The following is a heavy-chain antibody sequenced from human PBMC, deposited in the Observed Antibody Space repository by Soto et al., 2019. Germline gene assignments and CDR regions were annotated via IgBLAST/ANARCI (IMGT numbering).Heavy chain of an antibody. CDR2: ISGSGDTT. D-gene: IGHD3-22*01. V-gene: IGHV3-23*01. Sequence: EVHLLVSGGGLVQPGGSLRLSCAASGFIFARYAMSWVRQAPGKGLEWVSSISGSGDTTYYVDSVKGRFTISRDNSKNTLYLQINSLRAEDMAVYYCAKGDYYDSSGYAYWGQGTLVTVSS. J-gene: IGHJ4*02. CDR3: AKGDYYDSSGYAY. CDR1: GFIFARYA.